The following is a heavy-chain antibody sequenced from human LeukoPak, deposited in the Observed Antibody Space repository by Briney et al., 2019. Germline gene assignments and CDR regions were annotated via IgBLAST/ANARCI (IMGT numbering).Heavy chain of an antibody. CDR1: GGSFSGYY. Sequence: PSETLSLTCAVYGGSFSGYYWSWIRQPPGKGLEWIGSIYYSGSTYYNPSLKSRVTISVDTSKNQFSLKLSSVTAADTAVYYCARSLPRVALIRAFDIWGQGTMVTVSS. J-gene: IGHJ3*02. CDR3: ARSLPRVALIRAFDI. CDR2: IYYSGST. D-gene: IGHD2-15*01. V-gene: IGHV4-34*01.